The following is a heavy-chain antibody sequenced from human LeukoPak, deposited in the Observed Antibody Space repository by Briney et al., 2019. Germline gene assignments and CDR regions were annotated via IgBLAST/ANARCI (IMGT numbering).Heavy chain of an antibody. CDR1: GGSISSSSYY. Sequence: SETLSLTCTVSGGSISSSSYYWGSVRQPPGKGLEWIGSIYYSGSTYYNPSLKSRVTISVDTSKNQFSLKLSSVTAADTAVYYCARYGWLPYNWFDPWGQGTLVTVSS. D-gene: IGHD3-22*01. CDR3: ARYGWLPYNWFDP. CDR2: IYYSGST. J-gene: IGHJ5*02. V-gene: IGHV4-39*07.